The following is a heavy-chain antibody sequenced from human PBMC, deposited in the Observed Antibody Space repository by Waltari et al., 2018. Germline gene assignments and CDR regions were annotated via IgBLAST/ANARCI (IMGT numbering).Heavy chain of an antibody. CDR2: IYYSGST. Sequence: QVQLQESGPGLVKPSETLSLTCTVSGGSISSYYWSWIRQPPGKGLEWIGYIYYSGSTNYNPSLKSRVTISVDTSKNQFSLKLSSVTAADTAVYYCARDYDFWGPGAFDIWGQGTMVIVSS. D-gene: IGHD3-3*01. J-gene: IGHJ3*02. CDR1: GGSISSYY. V-gene: IGHV4-59*01. CDR3: ARDYDFWGPGAFDI.